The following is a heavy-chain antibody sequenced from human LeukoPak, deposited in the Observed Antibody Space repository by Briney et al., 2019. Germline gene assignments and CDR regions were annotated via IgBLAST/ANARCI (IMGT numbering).Heavy chain of an antibody. CDR1: GGSISSGGYY. CDR3: ARTEYDFTTYGMDV. D-gene: IGHD3-3*01. J-gene: IGHJ6*02. V-gene: IGHV4-31*03. Sequence: PSQTLSLTCTVSGGSISSGGYYWSWIRQHPGKGLEWIGYIYYSGSTYYNPSLKSRVTISVDTSKNQFSLKLSSVTAADTAVYYCARTEYDFTTYGMDVWGQGTTVTVSS. CDR2: IYYSGST.